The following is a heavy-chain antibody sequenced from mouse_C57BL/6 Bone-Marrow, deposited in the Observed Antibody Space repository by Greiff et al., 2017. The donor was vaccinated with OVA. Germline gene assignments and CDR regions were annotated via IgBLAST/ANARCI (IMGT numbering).Heavy chain of an antibody. D-gene: IGHD2-4*01. J-gene: IGHJ2*01. V-gene: IGHV1-55*01. Sequence: QVQLQQPGAELVKPGASVKMSCKASGYTFTSYWITWVKQRPGQGLEWIGDIYPGSGSTNYNEKFKSKAKLTVDTSSSTAYMQLSSLTSEDSAVYYGARPRYDCDCFDYWGRGTTLTVSS. CDR2: IYPGSGST. CDR1: GYTFTSYW. CDR3: ARPRYDCDCFDY.